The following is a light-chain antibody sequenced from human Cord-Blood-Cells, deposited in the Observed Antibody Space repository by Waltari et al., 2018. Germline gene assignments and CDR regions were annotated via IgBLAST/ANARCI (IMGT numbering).Light chain of an antibody. CDR2: GAS. J-gene: IGKJ2*01. CDR1: QSVSSIY. V-gene: IGKV3-20*01. CDR3: QQYGSSPVT. Sequence: IVLTQSPGTLSLSPGERATLSCRASQSVSSIYLAWYQQKPGQAPRLLIYGASSRATGIPDRFRGSGSGTDFTLTISRLEPEDFAVYYCQQYGSSPVTFGQGTKLEIK.